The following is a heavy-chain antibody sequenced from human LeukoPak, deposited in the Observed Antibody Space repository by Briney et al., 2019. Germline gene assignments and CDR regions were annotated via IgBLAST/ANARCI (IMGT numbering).Heavy chain of an antibody. V-gene: IGHV3-72*01. CDR1: GFTFGDYY. J-gene: IGHJ4*02. CDR3: ARAGVRTYFDY. CDR2: TRNKANSYTT. Sequence: GGSLRLSCAVFGFTFGDYYMDWVRQAPGKGLEWVGRTRNKANSYTTEYAASVKGRFTISRDESKNSLYLQMNSLKTEDTAVYYCARAGVRTYFDYWGQGTLVTVSS. D-gene: IGHD2-8*01.